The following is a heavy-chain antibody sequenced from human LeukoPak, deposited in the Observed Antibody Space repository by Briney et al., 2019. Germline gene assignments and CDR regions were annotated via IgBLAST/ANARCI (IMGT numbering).Heavy chain of an antibody. D-gene: IGHD1-26*01. V-gene: IGHV3-7*01. CDR3: VRDGVGAPPFDY. CDR2: IKQDETEK. CDR1: GFTFSNFW. J-gene: IGHJ4*02. Sequence: GGSLRLSCTASGFTFSNFWMGWVRQAPGKGLEWVANIKQDETEKFYLGSVKGRFTISRDNAKNTLLLQMNSLRAEDTAVYYCVRDGVGAPPFDYWGQGVLVTVSS.